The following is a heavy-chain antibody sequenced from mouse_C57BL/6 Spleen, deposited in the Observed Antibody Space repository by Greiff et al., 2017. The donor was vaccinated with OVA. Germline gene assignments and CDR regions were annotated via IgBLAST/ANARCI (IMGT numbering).Heavy chain of an antibody. CDR1: GYTFTDYY. J-gene: IGHJ1*03. V-gene: IGHV1-19*01. CDR3: ARADYEGYFDV. CDR2: INPYNGGT. Sequence: EVKLMESGPVLVKPGASVKMSCKASGYTFTDYYMNWVKQSHGKSLEWIGVINPYNGGTSYNQKFKGKATLTVDKSSSTAYMELNSLTSEDSAVYYCARADYEGYFDVWGTGTTVTVSS. D-gene: IGHD2-4*01.